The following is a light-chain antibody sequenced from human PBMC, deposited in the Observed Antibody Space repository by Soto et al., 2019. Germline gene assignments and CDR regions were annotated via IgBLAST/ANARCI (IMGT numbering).Light chain of an antibody. J-gene: IGKJ5*01. CDR1: QSVSSSY. Sequence: PHSPLPLSLSXAEIATXSCGASQSVSSSYLAWYQQKPGQAPRLLIYGASSRATGIPDRFSGSGSGTDFTLTIIRLEPEDFAVYYCQQYGSWPSAFGQGTRMVIK. CDR2: GAS. V-gene: IGKV3-20*01. CDR3: QQYGSWPSA.